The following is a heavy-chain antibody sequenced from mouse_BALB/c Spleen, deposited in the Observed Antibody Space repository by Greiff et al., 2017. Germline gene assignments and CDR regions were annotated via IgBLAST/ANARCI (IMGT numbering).Heavy chain of an antibody. V-gene: IGHV14-1*02. J-gene: IGHJ4*01. CDR2: IDPENGNT. D-gene: IGHD2-9*01. CDR3: ASPTTVDAMDY. CDR1: GFNIKDYY. Sequence: VQLQQSGAELVRPGALVKLSCKASGFNIKDYYMHWVKQRPEQGLEWIGWIDPENGNTIYDPKFQGKASITADTSSNTAYLQLSSLTSEDTAVYYCASPTTVDAMDYWGQGTSVTVSS.